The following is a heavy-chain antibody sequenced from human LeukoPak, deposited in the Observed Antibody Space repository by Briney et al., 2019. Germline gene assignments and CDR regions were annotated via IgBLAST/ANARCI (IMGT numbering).Heavy chain of an antibody. V-gene: IGHV3-30-3*01. CDR2: ISYDGSNK. J-gene: IGHJ4*02. Sequence: PGRSLRLSCAASGFTFSSYAMHWVRQAPGKGLEWVAVISYDGSNKYYADSVKGRFTISRDNSKNTLYLQMNSPRAEDTAVYYCARGRVRGGNYFDYWGQGTLVTVSS. D-gene: IGHD3-16*01. CDR1: GFTFSSYA. CDR3: ARGRVRGGNYFDY.